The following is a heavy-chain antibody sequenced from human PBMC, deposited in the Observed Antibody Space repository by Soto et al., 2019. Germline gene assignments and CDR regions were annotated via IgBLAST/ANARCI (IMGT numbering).Heavy chain of an antibody. V-gene: IGHV3-30*03. CDR1: GFTFSSYG. Sequence: PGGSLRLSCAASGFTFSSYGMHWVRQAPGKGLEWVAVISYDGSNKYYADSVKGRFTISRDNSKNTLYLQMNSLRAEDTAVYYCARDYGLLFNGPFDYWGQGTLVTVSS. D-gene: IGHD2-21*01. CDR3: ARDYGLLFNGPFDY. J-gene: IGHJ4*02. CDR2: ISYDGSNK.